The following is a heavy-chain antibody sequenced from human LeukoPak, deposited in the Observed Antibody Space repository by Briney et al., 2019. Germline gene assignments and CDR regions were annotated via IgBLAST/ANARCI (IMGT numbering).Heavy chain of an antibody. CDR1: EFTFSYYS. CDR3: ARDPHYCTGGSCYSAFDY. V-gene: IGHV3-21*01. Sequence: GGSLRLSCAVSEFTFSYYSMIWARQTPGKGLEWVSSISSSSSYIYYADSVKGRFTTSRDNAQNSLYLQMNSLRAEDTAVYYCARDPHYCTGGSCYSAFDYWGQGTLVTVSS. J-gene: IGHJ4*02. CDR2: ISSSSSYI. D-gene: IGHD2-15*01.